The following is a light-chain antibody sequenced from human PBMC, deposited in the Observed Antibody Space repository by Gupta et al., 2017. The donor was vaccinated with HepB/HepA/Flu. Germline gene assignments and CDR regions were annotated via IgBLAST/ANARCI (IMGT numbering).Light chain of an antibody. Sequence: DILMTQSPFSLSASGGDTITITCRASQSIDTYLNWYQQKPGTAPNLLLSAAIDLQSGVPSRFSGSGSSTAFTLTIIGRLPADFATYYCHQTYDTPQTFGQGTQVDIK. J-gene: IGKJ1*01. CDR3: HQTYDTPQT. CDR2: AAI. V-gene: IGKV1-39*01. CDR1: QSIDTY.